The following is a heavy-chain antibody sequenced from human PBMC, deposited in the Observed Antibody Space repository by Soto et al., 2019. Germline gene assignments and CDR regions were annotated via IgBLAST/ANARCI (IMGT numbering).Heavy chain of an antibody. J-gene: IGHJ6*02. CDR2: IWYDGSNK. Sequence: QVQLVESGGGVVQPGRSLRLSCAASGFTFSSYGMHWVRQAPGKGLEWVAVIWYDGSNKYYADSVKGRFTISRDNSKNTLYLQVNSQRAEDTAVYYCARDTARAMVRIYYGMDVWGQGTTVTVSS. CDR1: GFTFSSYG. V-gene: IGHV3-33*01. D-gene: IGHD3-10*01. CDR3: ARDTARAMVRIYYGMDV.